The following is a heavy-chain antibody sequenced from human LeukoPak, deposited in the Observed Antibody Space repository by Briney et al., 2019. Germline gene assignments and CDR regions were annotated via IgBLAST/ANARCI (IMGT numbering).Heavy chain of an antibody. CDR3: ARGSGYGGNSIYFDY. CDR2: IIPIFGTA. CDR1: GGTFSSYA. Sequence: SGKVSCKASGGTFSSYAISWVRQAPGQGLEWMGGIIPIFGTANYAQKFQGRVTITTDESTSTAYMELSSLRSEDTAVYYCARGSGYGGNSIYFDYWGQGTLVTVSS. D-gene: IGHD4-23*01. V-gene: IGHV1-69*05. J-gene: IGHJ4*02.